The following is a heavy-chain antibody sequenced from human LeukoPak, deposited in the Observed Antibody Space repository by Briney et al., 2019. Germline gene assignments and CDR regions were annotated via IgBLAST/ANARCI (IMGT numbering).Heavy chain of an antibody. J-gene: IGHJ5*02. CDR3: ARVSASGVIEA. CDR1: GYTFTSYA. D-gene: IGHD3-10*01. V-gene: IGHV1-18*01. Sequence: ASVKVSCKASGYTFTSYAIIWVRQAPGQGLQWMGWISAHNGDTNYAQKFQGRVTMTTDTSTSTAHMELRSLRSDDTAVYYCARVSASGVIEAWGQGTLVTVSS. CDR2: ISAHNGDT.